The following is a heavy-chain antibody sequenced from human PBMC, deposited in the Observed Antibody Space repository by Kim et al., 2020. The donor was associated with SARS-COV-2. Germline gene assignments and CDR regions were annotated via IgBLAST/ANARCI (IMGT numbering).Heavy chain of an antibody. Sequence: SQTLSLTCAISGDSVSSNSAAWNWIRQSPSRGLEWMGRTYYRSKWYNDYAVSVKSRITINPDTSKNHFSLQLNSVTPEDTAVYYCASAATDYYYYGMDVWGQGTTVTVSS. J-gene: IGHJ6*02. CDR2: TYYRSKWYN. CDR3: ASAATDYYYYGMDV. CDR1: GDSVSSNSAA. D-gene: IGHD6-25*01. V-gene: IGHV6-1*01.